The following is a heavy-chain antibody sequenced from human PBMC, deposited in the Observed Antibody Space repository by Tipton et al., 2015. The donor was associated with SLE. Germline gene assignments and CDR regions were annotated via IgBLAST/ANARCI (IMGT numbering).Heavy chain of an antibody. V-gene: IGHV4-59*11. CDR1: GGSISSHY. Sequence: TLSLTCTVSGGSISSHYWSWIRQPPGKGLEWIGYIYYSGSTYYNPSLKSRVTISVDTSKNQFSLKLSSVTAADTAVYYCASYVLRYFDWSFDYWGQGTLVTVSS. CDR3: ASYVLRYFDWSFDY. CDR2: IYYSGST. J-gene: IGHJ4*02. D-gene: IGHD3-9*01.